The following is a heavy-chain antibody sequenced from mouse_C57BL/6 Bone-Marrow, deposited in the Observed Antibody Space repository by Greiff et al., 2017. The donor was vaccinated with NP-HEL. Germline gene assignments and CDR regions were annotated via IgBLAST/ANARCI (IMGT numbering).Heavy chain of an antibody. Sequence: VQLQQSGAELVRPGASVKLSCTASGFNIKDDYMHWVKQRPEQGLEWIGWIDPENGDTEYASKFQGKATITADTSSNTAYLQLSSLTSEDTAVYYCTGTPHYYAMDYWGQGTSVTVSS. CDR3: TGTPHYYAMDY. CDR1: GFNIKDDY. J-gene: IGHJ4*01. V-gene: IGHV14-4*01. D-gene: IGHD3-3*01. CDR2: IDPENGDT.